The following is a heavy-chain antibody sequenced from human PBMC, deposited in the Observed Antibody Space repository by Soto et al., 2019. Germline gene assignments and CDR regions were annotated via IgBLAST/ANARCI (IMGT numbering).Heavy chain of an antibody. V-gene: IGHV1-69*02. D-gene: IGHD3-22*01. CDR1: GGTFSSYT. CDR3: AIGVRSGDYL. Sequence: QVQLVQSGAEVKKPGSSVKVSCKASGGTFSSYTISWVRQAPGQGLEWMGRFIPILGIAVYAQEFQGRVTMPADKFPGTAELEVSRLRSEDMSVPSCAIGVRSGDYLWGPGTLVTVS. J-gene: IGHJ4*02. CDR2: FIPILGIA.